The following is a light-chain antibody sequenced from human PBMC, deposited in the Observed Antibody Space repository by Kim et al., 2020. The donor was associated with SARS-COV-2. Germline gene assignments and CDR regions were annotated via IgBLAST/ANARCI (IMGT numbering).Light chain of an antibody. CDR2: EDN. J-gene: IGLJ7*01. V-gene: IGLV6-57*02. CDR3: QSYDSSNFGV. CDR1: GGGIATNY. Sequence: KTVSSACTVSGGGIATNYVQWYQQRPGGAPTTVIYEDNLRPAGVPDRFSGSIDRSSNSASLTISGLKTEDEAEYYCQSYDSSNFGVFGGGTQLTVL.